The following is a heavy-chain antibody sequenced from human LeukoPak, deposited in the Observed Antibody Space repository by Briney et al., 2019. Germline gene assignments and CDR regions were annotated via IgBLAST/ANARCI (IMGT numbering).Heavy chain of an antibody. D-gene: IGHD3-22*01. CDR2: IYYSGST. V-gene: IGHV4-59*01. J-gene: IGHJ4*02. CDR3: AREGNSGYYYDPRYFDY. Sequence: SETLSLTCTVSGGSISSYYWSWIRQPPGKGLEWLGYIYYSGSTNYNPSLKSRVTISVDTSKNQFSLKLSSVTAADTPVFYCAREGNSGYYYDPRYFDYWGQGTLVTVSS. CDR1: GGSISSYY.